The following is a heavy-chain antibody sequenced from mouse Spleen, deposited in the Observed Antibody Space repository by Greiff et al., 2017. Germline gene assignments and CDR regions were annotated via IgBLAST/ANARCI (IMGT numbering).Heavy chain of an antibody. D-gene: IGHD2-12*01. V-gene: IGHV1-18*01. Sequence: EVQLQQSGPELVKPGASVKIPCKASGYTFTDYNMDWVKQSHGKSLEWIGDINPNNGGTIYNQKFKGKATLTVDKSSSTAYMELRSLTSEDTAVYYCATNYYSYWYFDVWGAGTTVTVSS. CDR3: ATNYYSYWYFDV. J-gene: IGHJ1*01. CDR1: GYTFTDYN. CDR2: INPNNGGT.